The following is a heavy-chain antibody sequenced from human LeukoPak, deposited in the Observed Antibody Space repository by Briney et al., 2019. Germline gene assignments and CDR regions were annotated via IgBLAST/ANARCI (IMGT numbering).Heavy chain of an antibody. D-gene: IGHD3-22*01. V-gene: IGHV4-38-2*02. CDR3: AREKSSSYGLAQH. Sequence: SETLSLTCSVSGYSISSAYYWGWIRQPPGKGLEWIGSIYHSGSTYYNRSLKSRVTLSVDTSTNQLFLKLSSVTAADTAVYYCAREKSSSYGLAQHWGQGTLVIVSS. CDR1: GYSISSAYY. CDR2: IYHSGST. J-gene: IGHJ1*01.